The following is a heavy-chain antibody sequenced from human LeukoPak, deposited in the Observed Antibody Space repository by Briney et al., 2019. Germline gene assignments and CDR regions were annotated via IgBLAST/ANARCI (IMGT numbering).Heavy chain of an antibody. CDR3: ARGSDGWFAFDY. CDR2: IYSTGGK. D-gene: IGHD6-19*01. CDR1: EFTVSTNY. J-gene: IGHJ4*02. Sequence: GRTLRLSCAASEFTVSTNYMSWVRQAPGKGLDWESIIYSTGGKYYADSVKGRFTISRDNSKHTLYLQMNRLRVEDTAVYYCARGSDGWFAFDYWGQGILVTVSS. V-gene: IGHV3-66*01.